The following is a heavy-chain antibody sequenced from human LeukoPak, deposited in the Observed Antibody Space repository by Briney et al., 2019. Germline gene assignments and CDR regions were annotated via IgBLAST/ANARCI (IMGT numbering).Heavy chain of an antibody. CDR2: ISSSGGST. V-gene: IGHV3-23*01. CDR1: GFTFRNYA. D-gene: IGHD7-27*01. Sequence: GGSLRLSCAGSGFTFRNYAMSWVRQAPGKGLEWVSVISSSGGSTYYADFVKGRFTISRDNAKNTVYMQMNSLRVEDTALYYCASDPGPNWGSDWFDPRGQGTLVTVSS. J-gene: IGHJ5*02. CDR3: ASDPGPNWGSDWFDP.